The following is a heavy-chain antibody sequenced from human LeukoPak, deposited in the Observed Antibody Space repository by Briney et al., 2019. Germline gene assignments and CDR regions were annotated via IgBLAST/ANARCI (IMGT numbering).Heavy chain of an antibody. CDR2: IYHSGST. Sequence: SETLSLTCTVSGGSISSGGYYWSWIRQPPGKGLEWIGYIYHSGSTYYNPSLKSRVTISVDRSKNQFSLKLSSVTAADTAVYYCARVLTTVVTPNAFDIWGQGTMVTVSS. D-gene: IGHD4-23*01. CDR3: ARVLTTVVTPNAFDI. V-gene: IGHV4-30-2*01. J-gene: IGHJ3*02. CDR1: GGSISSGGYY.